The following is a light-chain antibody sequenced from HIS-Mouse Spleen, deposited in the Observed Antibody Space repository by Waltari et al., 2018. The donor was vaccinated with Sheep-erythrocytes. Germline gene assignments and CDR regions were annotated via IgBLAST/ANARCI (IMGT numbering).Light chain of an antibody. V-gene: IGLV3-27*01. Sequence: SYALTQPSSVSVSPGQTARIPCSGAVLAKKYARWFQQKPGQAPVLVIYKDSERPSGIPERFSGSSSGTTVTLTISGAQVEDEADYYCYSAADNNLVFGGGTKLTVL. CDR3: YSAADNNLV. CDR2: KDS. J-gene: IGLJ3*02. CDR1: VLAKKY.